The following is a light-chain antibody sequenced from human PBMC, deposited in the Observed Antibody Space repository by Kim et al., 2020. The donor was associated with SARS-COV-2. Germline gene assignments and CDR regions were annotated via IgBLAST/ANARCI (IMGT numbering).Light chain of an antibody. V-gene: IGKV1-13*02. Sequence: ASAEDSVTITCRASQDIGSTVAWYQQKPGQPPNLLIFDASTLQTGIPPRFGGRGSGTEFTLTISSLQPEDFATYFCQQFHIYPFTFGPGTKVDTK. CDR2: DAS. J-gene: IGKJ3*01. CDR3: QQFHIYPFT. CDR1: QDIGST.